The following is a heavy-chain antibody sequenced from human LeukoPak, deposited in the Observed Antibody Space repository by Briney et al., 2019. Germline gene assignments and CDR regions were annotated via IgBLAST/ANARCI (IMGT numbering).Heavy chain of an antibody. Sequence: KVSCKGSGYSFTSYWIGWVRQMPGKGLEWMGIIYPGDSDTRYSPSFQGQVTISADKSISTAYLQWSSLKASDTAMYYCASNYYDSSGYYGGYGMDVWGQGTTVTVSS. V-gene: IGHV5-51*01. D-gene: IGHD3-22*01. CDR1: GYSFTSYW. CDR3: ASNYYDSSGYYGGYGMDV. CDR2: IYPGDSDT. J-gene: IGHJ6*02.